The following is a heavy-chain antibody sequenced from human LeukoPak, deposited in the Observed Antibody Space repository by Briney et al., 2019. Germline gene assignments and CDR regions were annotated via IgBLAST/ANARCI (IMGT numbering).Heavy chain of an antibody. J-gene: IGHJ3*02. CDR3: ARVKGPFGGVIDGWFDI. V-gene: IGHV6-1*01. D-gene: IGHD3-16*02. Sequence: SQTLSLTCAISGDSVSSNSAAWNWIRQSPSRGLEWLVRTYYRSKWYNDYAVSVKSRITINPDTSKNQFSLQLNSVTPEDTAVYYCARVKGPFGGVIDGWFDIWGQGTMVTVSS. CDR1: GDSVSSNSAA. CDR2: TYYRSKWYN.